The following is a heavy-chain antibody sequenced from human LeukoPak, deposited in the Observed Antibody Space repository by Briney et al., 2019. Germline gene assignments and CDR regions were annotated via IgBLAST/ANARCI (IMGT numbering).Heavy chain of an antibody. CDR3: AKDEDDYGDRRSS. D-gene: IGHD4-17*01. V-gene: IGHV3-30*18. CDR1: GFTFSSYG. CDR2: ISYDGSNK. J-gene: IGHJ5*02. Sequence: GGSLRLSCAASGFTFSSYGMHWVRQAPGKGLEWVAVISYDGSNKYYADSVKGRFTISRDNSKNTLYLQMNSLRAEDTAVYYCAKDEDDYGDRRSSWGQGTLVTVSS.